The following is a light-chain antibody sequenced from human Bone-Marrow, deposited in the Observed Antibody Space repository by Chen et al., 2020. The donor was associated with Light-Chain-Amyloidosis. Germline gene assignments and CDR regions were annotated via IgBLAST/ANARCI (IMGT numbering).Light chain of an antibody. V-gene: IGKV3-15*01. CDR1: QSVSSN. J-gene: IGKJ4*02. Sequence: EIVMTQSPATLSVSPGERATLSCRASQSVSSNLAWYQQKPGQAPRLLIYGASTRATGIPARFSGSGSGTEFTLTSSSLKSEDVAVYYCQQYNNWPPRTVGGGTKVEIK. CDR2: GAS. CDR3: QQYNNWPPRT.